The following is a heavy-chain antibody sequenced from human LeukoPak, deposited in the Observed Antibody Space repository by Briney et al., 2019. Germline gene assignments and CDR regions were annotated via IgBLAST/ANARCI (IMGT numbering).Heavy chain of an antibody. V-gene: IGHV1-69*04. Sequence: SVKVSCKASGGTFSSYAISWVRQAPGQGLEWMGRIIPILGIANYAQKFQGRVTITADKSTSTAYMELSSLRSEDTAVYYCARGDSGYCSGGSCYYRAFDIWGQGTMVTVSS. D-gene: IGHD2-15*01. CDR2: IIPILGIA. CDR3: ARGDSGYCSGGSCYYRAFDI. CDR1: GGTFSSYA. J-gene: IGHJ3*02.